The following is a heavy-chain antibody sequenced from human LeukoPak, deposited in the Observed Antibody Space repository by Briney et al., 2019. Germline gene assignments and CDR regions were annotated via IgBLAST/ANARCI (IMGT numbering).Heavy chain of an antibody. CDR1: GGSISSYY. CDR2: IYYSGST. D-gene: IGHD4-17*01. CDR3: ARCGLRAPGGMDV. J-gene: IGHJ6*02. Sequence: SETLSLTCTVSGGSISSYYWSWIRQPPGKGLEWIGYIYYSGSTNYNPSLKSRVTISVDTSKNQFSLKLSSVTAADTAVYYCARCGLRAPGGMDVWGQGTTVTVSS. V-gene: IGHV4-59*08.